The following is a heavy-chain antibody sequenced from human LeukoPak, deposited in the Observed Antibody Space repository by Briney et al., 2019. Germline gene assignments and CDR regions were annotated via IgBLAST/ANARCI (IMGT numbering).Heavy chain of an antibody. Sequence: SETLSLTCTVSGGSISSYYCSWVRQPAGKGLEWLGRIYTSGSSNYNPSLKSRVTMSVDTSMNQFSLKLSSVTAADTAVYYCARVEGELSSSSDYWGQGTLVTVSS. CDR3: ARVEGELSSSSDY. D-gene: IGHD3-16*01. J-gene: IGHJ4*02. CDR1: GGSISSYY. CDR2: IYTSGSS. V-gene: IGHV4-4*07.